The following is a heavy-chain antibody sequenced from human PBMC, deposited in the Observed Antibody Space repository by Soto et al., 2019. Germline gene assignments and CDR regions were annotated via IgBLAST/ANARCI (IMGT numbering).Heavy chain of an antibody. D-gene: IGHD3-3*01. CDR2: FDPEDGET. Sequence: QVQLVQSGAEVKKPGASVKVSCKVSGYTLTELSMHWVRQAPGKGLEWMGGFDPEDGETIYAQKFQGRVTMTEDTSTDTAYMDLSSLRSEDTDVDDCATVPSSLEWLLLGAMDVWGKGTTVTVSS. CDR1: GYTLTELS. CDR3: ATVPSSLEWLLLGAMDV. V-gene: IGHV1-24*01. J-gene: IGHJ6*03.